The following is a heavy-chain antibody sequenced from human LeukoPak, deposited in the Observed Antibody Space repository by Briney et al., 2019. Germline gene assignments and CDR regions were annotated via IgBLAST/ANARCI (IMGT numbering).Heavy chain of an antibody. CDR3: ARHGSVSSGALV. Sequence: SEPLSLTCSVSVGSFSSYYWSWIRKPPGERLVWIGYIFYSGCTSYNRPLKSRVPISLDPPKDQFSLKLNSVTAAEQAVVYFARHGSVSSGALVWGQGTRVTVSS. CDR1: VGSFSSYY. D-gene: IGHD3-22*01. CDR2: IFYSGCT. J-gene: IGHJ4*02. V-gene: IGHV4-59*08.